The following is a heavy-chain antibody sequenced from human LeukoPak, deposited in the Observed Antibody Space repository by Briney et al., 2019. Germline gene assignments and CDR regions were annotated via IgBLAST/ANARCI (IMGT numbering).Heavy chain of an antibody. CDR1: GYSITNGDY. CDR3: ARNSTSGFFDY. D-gene: IGHD2/OR15-2a*01. J-gene: IGHJ4*02. CDR2: IYNSAST. V-gene: IGHV4-38-2*01. Sequence: RASETLSLTCVVSGYSITNGDYWGWIRQSPGKGLEWIGSIYNSASTHYNPSLKSRVTILVDTSENEFSLKMTSVTAADTAMYYCARNSTSGFFDYWGQGTLATVSS.